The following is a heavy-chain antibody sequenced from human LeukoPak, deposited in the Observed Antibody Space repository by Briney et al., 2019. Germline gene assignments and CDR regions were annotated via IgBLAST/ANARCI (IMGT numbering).Heavy chain of an antibody. V-gene: IGHV3-9*01. CDR3: ANRSPYGDFDY. CDR2: ISWNSGSI. D-gene: IGHD4-17*01. J-gene: IGHJ4*02. Sequence: GGSLRLSCAASGFTFDDYAMHWVRQAPGKGLEWVSGISWNSGSIGYADSVKGRFTISRDNAKNSLYLQMNSLRAEDTALYYCANRSPYGDFDYWGQGTLVTVSS. CDR1: GFTFDDYA.